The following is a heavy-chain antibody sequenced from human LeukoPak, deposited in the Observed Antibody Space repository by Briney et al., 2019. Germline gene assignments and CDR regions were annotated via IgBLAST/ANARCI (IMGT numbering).Heavy chain of an antibody. V-gene: IGHV3-30*02. D-gene: IGHD6-13*01. Sequence: PGGSLRLSCAASGFTFSSYGMHWVRQAPGKGREWVAFIGYDGSSKYYAASVKGRFTMSRDNSKNTLYLQMNSLRAEDTAVYYCARGLAADNWFDPWGQGTLVTVSS. CDR3: ARGLAADNWFDP. CDR2: IGYDGSSK. J-gene: IGHJ5*02. CDR1: GFTFSSYG.